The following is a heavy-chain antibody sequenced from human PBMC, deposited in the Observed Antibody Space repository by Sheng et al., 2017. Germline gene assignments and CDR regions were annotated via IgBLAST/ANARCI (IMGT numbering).Heavy chain of an antibody. J-gene: IGHJ3*02. V-gene: IGHV1-69*01. CDR2: IIPIFGTA. CDR3: ARRVGYGDYGWLGAFDI. Sequence: QVQLVQSGAEVKKPGSSVKVSCKASGGTFSSYAISWVRQAPGQGLEWMGGIIPIFGTANYAQKFQGRVTITADESTSTAYMELSSLRSEDTAVYYCARRVGYGDYGWLGAFDIWGQGTMVTVSS. D-gene: IGHD4-17*01. CDR1: GGTFSSYA.